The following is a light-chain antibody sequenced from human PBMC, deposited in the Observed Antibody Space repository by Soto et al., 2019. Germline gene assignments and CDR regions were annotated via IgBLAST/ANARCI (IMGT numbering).Light chain of an antibody. J-gene: IGKJ1*01. Sequence: DIQMTHAPSSLSASVVDRGTITFRASQTISIYLNWYQQKPGKATKLLINTVSSLQSGVPSRFSGSGSGTDFTLTIKSMQPEDFATYYCKKSYSSHRTCSKGNKVDIK. CDR2: TVS. CDR1: QTISIY. V-gene: IGKV1-39*01. CDR3: KKSYSSHRT.